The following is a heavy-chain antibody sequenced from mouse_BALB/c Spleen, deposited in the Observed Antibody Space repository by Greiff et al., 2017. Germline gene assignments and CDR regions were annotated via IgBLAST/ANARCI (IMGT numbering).Heavy chain of an antibody. Sequence: QVQLQQSGAELVRPGASVTLSCKASGYTFTDYEMHWVKQTPVHGLEWIGAIDPETGGTAYNQKFKGKATLTADKSSSTAYMELRSLTSEDSAVYYCTRSRGYYYGSSPYYYAMDYWGQGTSVTVSS. D-gene: IGHD1-1*01. CDR3: TRSRGYYYGSSPYYYAMDY. J-gene: IGHJ4*01. V-gene: IGHV1-15*01. CDR1: GYTFTDYE. CDR2: IDPETGGT.